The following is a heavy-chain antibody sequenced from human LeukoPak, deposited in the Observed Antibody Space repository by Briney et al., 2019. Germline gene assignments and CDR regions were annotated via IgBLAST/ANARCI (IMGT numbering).Heavy chain of an antibody. V-gene: IGHV3-23*01. D-gene: IGHD4-17*01. J-gene: IGHJ4*02. Sequence: GGSLRLSCAASAFTFSSYAMSWVRQAPGKGLEWVSAISGSGGRTDYADSVKGRFTISRDNSKNTLYLQMNSLRAEDTALYYCAKDADDYGDFYYYFDYWGQGTLVTVSS. CDR2: ISGSGGRT. CDR3: AKDADDYGDFYYYFDY. CDR1: AFTFSSYA.